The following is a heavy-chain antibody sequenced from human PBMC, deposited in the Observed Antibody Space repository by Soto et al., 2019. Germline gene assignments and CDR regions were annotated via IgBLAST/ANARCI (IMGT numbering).Heavy chain of an antibody. V-gene: IGHV1-69*12. CDR2: IIPIFGTA. D-gene: IGHD1-1*01. Sequence: QVQLVQSGAEVKKPGSSVKVSCRASGGTFSSYAISWVRQAPGQELEWMGGIIPIFGTANYAQEFQGRVTITADEYTSTACMAVSSLRSADTAVYYCARRRGPYHWDEAIYYYGMDVWGQGTTVTVSS. J-gene: IGHJ6*02. CDR1: GGTFSSYA. CDR3: ARRRGPYHWDEAIYYYGMDV.